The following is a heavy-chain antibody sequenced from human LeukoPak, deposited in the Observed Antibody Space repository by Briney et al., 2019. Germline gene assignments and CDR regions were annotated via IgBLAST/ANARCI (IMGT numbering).Heavy chain of an antibody. V-gene: IGHV1-18*01. CDR3: ATEGFGYDSSSFH. Sequence: ASVKVSCKASGYTFTSYGISWVRQAPGQGLEWMGWIGAYNGNTNYAQKLQGRVTMTEDTSTDTAYMELSSLRSEDTAVYYCATEGFGYDSSSFHWGQGTLVTVSS. J-gene: IGHJ4*02. CDR2: IGAYNGNT. D-gene: IGHD6-13*01. CDR1: GYTFTSYG.